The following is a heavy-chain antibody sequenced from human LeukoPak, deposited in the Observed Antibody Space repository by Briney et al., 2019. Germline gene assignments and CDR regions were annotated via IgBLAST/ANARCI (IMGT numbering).Heavy chain of an antibody. V-gene: IGHV4-59*01. D-gene: IGHD3-22*01. J-gene: IGHJ5*02. Sequence: SETLSLTCCVSGDSINTYYGSWIRQPPGKGLEWIGYIYYSGSTNYNPSLKSRVTIAVDTSKNQFSLKLNSVTAADTAVYYCARASGGYYNNWFDPWGQGTLVTVSS. CDR1: GDSINTYY. CDR3: ARASGGYYNNWFDP. CDR2: IYYSGST.